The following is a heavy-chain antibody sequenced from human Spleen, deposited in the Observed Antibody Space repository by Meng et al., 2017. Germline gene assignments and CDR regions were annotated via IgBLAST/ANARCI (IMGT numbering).Heavy chain of an antibody. Sequence: QVQLVQSGAEVKKPGASVKISCKASGYTFTSYAIHWVRQAPGQRLEWMGWINGGNGNTKYSQKFQGRVTITRDTSASMAYMELSSLRSEDTAVYYCARCYYYGSGTFDYWGQGTLVTVSS. V-gene: IGHV1-3*01. CDR3: ARCYYYGSGTFDY. D-gene: IGHD3-10*01. CDR1: GYTFTSYA. CDR2: INGGNGNT. J-gene: IGHJ4*02.